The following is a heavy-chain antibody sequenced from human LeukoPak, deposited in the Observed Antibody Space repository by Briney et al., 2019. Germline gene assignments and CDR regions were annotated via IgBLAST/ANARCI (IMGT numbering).Heavy chain of an antibody. Sequence: GGSLRLSCAASGFTFSIYSMDWVRQAPGKGLEWVSSITSTSASIYYADSLKGRFSISRDNAKNSLYLQMNSLRAEDTAVYFCARVSGPTIATAGILGSLDIWGHGTLVSVSS. J-gene: IGHJ3*02. D-gene: IGHD6-13*01. CDR2: ITSTSASI. CDR3: ARVSGPTIATAGILGSLDI. V-gene: IGHV3-21*01. CDR1: GFTFSIYS.